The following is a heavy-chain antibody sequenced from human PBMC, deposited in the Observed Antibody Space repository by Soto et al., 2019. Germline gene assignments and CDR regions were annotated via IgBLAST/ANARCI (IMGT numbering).Heavy chain of an antibody. CDR1: GYTFITYD. CDR2: MNPDTGGT. Sequence: QVQLVQSGAEVKKPGASVKVSCKASGYTFITYDINWVRQAPGQGLEWMGWMNPDTGGTGYAQTFQGRSMRTRHISIRPAYLELSRLTSEDLAVYFCTGAQELVPKKWGQGPQVTVSS. D-gene: IGHD6-13*01. CDR3: TGAQELVPKK. V-gene: IGHV1-8*01. J-gene: IGHJ1*01.